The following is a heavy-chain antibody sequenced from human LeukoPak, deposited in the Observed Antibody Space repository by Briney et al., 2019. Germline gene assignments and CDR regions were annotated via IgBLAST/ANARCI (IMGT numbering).Heavy chain of an antibody. V-gene: IGHV4-30-4*07. CDR3: ARDRRVGATTGVVDY. CDR1: GGSISSGGYS. CDR2: IYYSGST. Sequence: SETLSLTCAVSGGSISSGGYSWSWIRQPPGKGLEWIGYIYYSGSTYYNPSLKSRVTISADTSKNQFSLKLSSVTAADTAVYYCARDRRVGATTGVVDYWGQGTLVTVSS. J-gene: IGHJ4*02. D-gene: IGHD1-26*01.